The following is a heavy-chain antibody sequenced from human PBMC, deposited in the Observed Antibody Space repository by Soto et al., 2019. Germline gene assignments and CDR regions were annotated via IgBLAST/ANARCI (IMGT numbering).Heavy chain of an antibody. CDR2: INSDGSRT. D-gene: IGHD2-21*01. Sequence: TGGSLRLSCAASGFTFSSYWIHWVRQAPGKGLVWVSRINSDGSRTNYADSVKGRFTISRDNAKNTLYLQMNSLRAEETAVYYCARGVRGAYGLDIWGQGTMVTVSS. CDR1: GFTFSSYW. V-gene: IGHV3-74*01. J-gene: IGHJ3*02. CDR3: ARGVRGAYGLDI.